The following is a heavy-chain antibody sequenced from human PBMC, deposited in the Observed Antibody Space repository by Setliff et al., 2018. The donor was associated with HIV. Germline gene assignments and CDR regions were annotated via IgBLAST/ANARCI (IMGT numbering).Heavy chain of an antibody. Sequence: SSETLSLTCTVSGDSISSVGYYWSWIRQHPGEGLEWIGYVYYSGSTYYNPSLKSRLTISVDTSKNQFSLKLSSVTAADTAVYYCARAGDCTEASCPKARFDPWGPGILVTVSS. J-gene: IGHJ5*02. CDR1: GDSISSVGYY. V-gene: IGHV4-31*03. CDR2: VYYSGST. CDR3: ARAGDCTEASCPKARFDP. D-gene: IGHD2-8*02.